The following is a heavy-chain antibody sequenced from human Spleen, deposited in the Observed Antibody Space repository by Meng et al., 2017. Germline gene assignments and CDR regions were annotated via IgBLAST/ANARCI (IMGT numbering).Heavy chain of an antibody. CDR2: IDPKSGDT. J-gene: IGHJ4*02. Sequence: QGQLVQSGAEVKKPGASVKVACKPSGYNFPDYWLHWVRRAPGKGLEWMGRIDPKSGDTHYAQRFQGRVTMTGDTSISTAYMELSGLRSDDTAMYYCARDEDISAAGKLFGDYWGQGTLVTVSS. V-gene: IGHV1-2*06. CDR3: ARDEDISAAGKLFGDY. D-gene: IGHD6-13*01. CDR1: GYNFPDYW.